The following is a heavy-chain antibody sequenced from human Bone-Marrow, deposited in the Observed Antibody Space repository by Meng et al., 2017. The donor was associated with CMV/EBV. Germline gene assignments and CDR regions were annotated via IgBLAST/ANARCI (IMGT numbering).Heavy chain of an antibody. CDR1: GYTFTSYG. V-gene: IGHV1-18*01. CDR3: GRLVAGTGFDI. Sequence: ASVKVSCKASGYTFTSYGISWVRQAPGQGLEWMGWISSYNGNTNYAQKLQGRVTMTTDTSTSTAYMELRSLRSDDTAVYYCGRLVAGTGFDIWGQGTMVPVSS. D-gene: IGHD6-19*01. J-gene: IGHJ3*02. CDR2: ISSYNGNT.